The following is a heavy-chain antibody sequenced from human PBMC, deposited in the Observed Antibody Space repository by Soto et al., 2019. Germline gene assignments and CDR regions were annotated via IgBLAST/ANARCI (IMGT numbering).Heavy chain of an antibody. Sequence: QVQLVQSGAEVKKPGASVKVSCKASGYTFISYDINWVRQAAGQGLEWMGWMNPNSGDTGYAQKFQGRVTMTRNTSISTAYMELSSLRSEDTAVYDCAREGYSSSSGSRGNWFDPWGQGTLVTVSS. V-gene: IGHV1-8*01. J-gene: IGHJ5*02. D-gene: IGHD6-6*01. CDR1: GYTFISYD. CDR3: AREGYSSSSGSRGNWFDP. CDR2: MNPNSGDT.